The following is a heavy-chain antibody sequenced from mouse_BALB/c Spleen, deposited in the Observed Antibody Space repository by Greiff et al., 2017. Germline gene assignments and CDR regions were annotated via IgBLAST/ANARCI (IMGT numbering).Heavy chain of an antibody. Sequence: VMLVESGPGLVAPSQSLSITCTVSGFSLTSYGVHWVRQPPGKGLEWLGVIWAGGSTNYNSALMSRLSISKDNSKSQVFLKMNSLQTDDTAMYYCARDLHYGYDGRFAYWGQGTLVTVSA. CDR2: IWAGGST. CDR1: GFSLTSYG. CDR3: ARDLHYGYDGRFAY. J-gene: IGHJ3*01. D-gene: IGHD2-2*01. V-gene: IGHV2-9*02.